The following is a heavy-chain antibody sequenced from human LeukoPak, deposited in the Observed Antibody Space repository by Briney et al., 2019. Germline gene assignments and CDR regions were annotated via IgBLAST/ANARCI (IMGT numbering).Heavy chain of an antibody. CDR3: ARQTSTVTMYYFDY. V-gene: IGHV4-38-2*02. J-gene: IGHJ4*02. CDR2: IYHSGST. CDR1: GYSISSGYY. Sequence: KPSETLSLTCTVSGYSISSGYYWGWIRQPPGKGLEWIGSIYHSGSTYYNPSLKSRVTISVDTSKNQFSLKLSSVTAADTAVYYCARQTSTVTMYYFDYWGQGTLVTVSS. D-gene: IGHD4-17*01.